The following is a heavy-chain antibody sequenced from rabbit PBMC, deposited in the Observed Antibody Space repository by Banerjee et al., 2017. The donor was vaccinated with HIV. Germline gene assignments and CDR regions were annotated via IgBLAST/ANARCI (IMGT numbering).Heavy chain of an antibody. CDR3: ARDLGGVVGGLNL. CDR1: GFDFSSYYM. V-gene: IGHV1S45*01. Sequence: QEQLKETGGGLVQPGGSLTLSCKASGFDFSSYYMSWVRQAPGKGLEWIGIIYVGKGSTDYASWVNGRFTISKTSSTTVTLQMTSLTAADTATYFCARDLGGVVGGLNLWGPGTLVTVS. CDR2: IYVGKGST. J-gene: IGHJ4*01. D-gene: IGHD5-1*01.